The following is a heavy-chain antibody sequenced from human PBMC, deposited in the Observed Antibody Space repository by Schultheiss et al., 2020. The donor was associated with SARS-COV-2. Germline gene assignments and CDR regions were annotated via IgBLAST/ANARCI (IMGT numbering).Heavy chain of an antibody. J-gene: IGHJ2*01. D-gene: IGHD5-24*01. Sequence: SETLSLTCAVYGGSFSGYYWSWIRQPPGKGLEWIGKINHSGSTNYNPSLKSRVTISVDTSKNQFSLKLSSVTAADTAVYYCARREMATLWGGYFDLWGRGTLVTVSS. V-gene: IGHV4-34*01. CDR3: ARREMATLWGGYFDL. CDR2: INHSGST. CDR1: GGSFSGYY.